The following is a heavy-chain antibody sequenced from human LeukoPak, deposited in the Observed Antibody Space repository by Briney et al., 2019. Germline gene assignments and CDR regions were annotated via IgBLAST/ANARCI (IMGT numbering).Heavy chain of an antibody. Sequence: PSETLSLTCTVSGGSISSYYWSWIRQPPGKGLEWIGYIYYSGSTNYNPSVESRVTISVDTSKNQFSLKLSSVTAADTAVYYCARGRVTKEYYFDYWGQGTLVTVSS. CDR3: ARGRVTKEYYFDY. CDR2: IYYSGST. CDR1: GGSISSYY. J-gene: IGHJ4*02. V-gene: IGHV4-59*08. D-gene: IGHD2-21*02.